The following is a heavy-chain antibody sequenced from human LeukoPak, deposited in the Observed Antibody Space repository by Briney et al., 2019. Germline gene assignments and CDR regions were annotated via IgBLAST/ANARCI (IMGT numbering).Heavy chain of an antibody. D-gene: IGHD3-3*01. J-gene: IGHJ4*02. V-gene: IGHV3-23*01. Sequence: PGGSLRLSCAASGFTFSSYGMSWVRQAPGKGLEWVSAISGSGGSTYYADSVKGRFTISRDNSKNSLYLQMNSLRAEDTAVYYCARNPRGITISPRGLYYFDYWGQGTLVTVSS. CDR3: ARNPRGITISPRGLYYFDY. CDR1: GFTFSSYG. CDR2: ISGSGGST.